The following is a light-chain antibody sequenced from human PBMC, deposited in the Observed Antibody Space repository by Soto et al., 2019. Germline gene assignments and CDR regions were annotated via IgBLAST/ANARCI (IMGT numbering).Light chain of an antibody. CDR2: WAS. CDR1: QSVLYSSNNKNY. J-gene: IGKJ5*01. V-gene: IGKV4-1*01. CDR3: QQYYSTPRT. Sequence: IVMTQSPDSLAVSLGERATINCKSSQSVLYSSNNKNYLAWYQQKPGQPPKLLIYWASTRDSGVPNRFSGGGSGTDFTLTISSLQAADVAVYYCQQYYSTPRTFGQGIRLEI.